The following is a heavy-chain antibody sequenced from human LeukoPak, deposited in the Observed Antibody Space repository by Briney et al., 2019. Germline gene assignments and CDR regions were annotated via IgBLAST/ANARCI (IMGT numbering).Heavy chain of an antibody. Sequence: PGGSLRLSCTASGLTFRVHWMSWVRQVPGKGLEWVATMNPDGRHTYYVDSVKGRFTISTDNAKNSLFLQMDSLRVEDTAVYYCAADCGDNWGQGTLVTVSS. CDR3: AADCGDN. CDR2: MNPDGRHT. V-gene: IGHV3-7*01. J-gene: IGHJ4*02. CDR1: GLTFRVHW. D-gene: IGHD2-21*02.